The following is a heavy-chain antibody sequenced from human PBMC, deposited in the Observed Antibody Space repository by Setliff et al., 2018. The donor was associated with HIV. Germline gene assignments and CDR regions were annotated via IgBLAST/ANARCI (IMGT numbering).Heavy chain of an antibody. J-gene: IGHJ4*02. CDR2: INTSGST. D-gene: IGHD2-15*01. CDR1: GGSVSNYY. Sequence: PSETLSLTCTVSGGSVSNYYWTWIRQSAGKGLEWIGHINTSGSTKYNPSLKSRLTMSVDSSGNQFSLTLTSVTAADTAVYYCASSPAWRSDSGLHTFDYWGQGTLVTVSS. V-gene: IGHV4-4*07. CDR3: ASSPAWRSDSGLHTFDY.